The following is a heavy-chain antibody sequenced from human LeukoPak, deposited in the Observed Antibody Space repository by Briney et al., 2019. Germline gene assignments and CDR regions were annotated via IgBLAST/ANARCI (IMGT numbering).Heavy chain of an antibody. CDR2: ISGSGGST. Sequence: TGGSLRLSCAVSGFTFSDHYMDWVRQAPGKGLEWVSAISGSGGSTYYADSVKGRFTISRDNSKNTLYLQMNSLRAEDTAVYYCAKDGTEEESSVFFGDYWGQGTLVTVSS. J-gene: IGHJ4*02. V-gene: IGHV3-23*01. CDR3: AKDGTEEESSVFFGDY. D-gene: IGHD1-1*01. CDR1: GFTFSDHY.